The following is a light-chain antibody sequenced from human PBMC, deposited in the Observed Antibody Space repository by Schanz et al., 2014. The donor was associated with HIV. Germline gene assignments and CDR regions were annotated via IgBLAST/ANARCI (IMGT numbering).Light chain of an antibody. CDR3: QQYGSPPWT. CDR2: GAS. CDR1: QSVSSN. Sequence: EIVMTQSPATLSVSPGERATLSCRASQSVSSNLAWYQQKPGQAPRLLIFGASTRATGIPARFSGSGSGTDFTLTISSLEPEDFAMYYCQQYGSPPWTFGQGTKVEV. J-gene: IGKJ1*01. V-gene: IGKV3-15*01.